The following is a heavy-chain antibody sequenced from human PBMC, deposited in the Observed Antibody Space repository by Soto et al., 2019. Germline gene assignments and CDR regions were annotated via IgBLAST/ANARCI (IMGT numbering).Heavy chain of an antibody. V-gene: IGHV5-51*01. CDR1: GYSFTSYW. CDR2: IYPGDSDT. J-gene: IGHJ6*02. D-gene: IGHD4-4*01. CDR3: ARMYDYSYYYYYGMDV. Sequence: PGESLKISCKGSGYSFTSYWIGWVRQMPGKGLEWMGIIYPGDSDTRYSPSFQGQVTISADKSISTAYLQWSSLKASDTAMYYCARMYDYSYYYYYGMDVWGQGTLVTVSS.